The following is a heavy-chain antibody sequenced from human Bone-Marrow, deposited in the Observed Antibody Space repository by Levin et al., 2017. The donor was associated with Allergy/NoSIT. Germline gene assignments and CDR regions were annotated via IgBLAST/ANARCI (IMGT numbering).Heavy chain of an antibody. Sequence: PGGSLRLSCAASGFTFSSYWMSWVRQAPGKGLEWVANINKDGSEKYYVDSLKGRFTISRDNPKNSLYLQINTLTAEDTAVYYCARWESSWPYWGQGTLVTVSS. D-gene: IGHD1-26*01. CDR1: GFTFSSYW. J-gene: IGHJ4*02. CDR2: INKDGSEK. V-gene: IGHV3-7*01. CDR3: ARWESSWPY.